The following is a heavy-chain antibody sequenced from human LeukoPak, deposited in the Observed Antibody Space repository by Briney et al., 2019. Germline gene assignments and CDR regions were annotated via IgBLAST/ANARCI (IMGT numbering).Heavy chain of an antibody. CDR1: GYTFTGYY. CDR2: INPNSGGT. CDR3: ARVVAAARYGGAFDI. J-gene: IGHJ3*02. D-gene: IGHD6-13*01. V-gene: IGHV1-2*02. Sequence: ASVKVSCKASGYTFTGYYMHWVRQAPGQGLEWMGWINPNSGGTNYAQKSQGRVTMTRDTSISTAYMELSRLRSDDTAVYYCARVVAAARYGGAFDIWGQGTMVTVSS.